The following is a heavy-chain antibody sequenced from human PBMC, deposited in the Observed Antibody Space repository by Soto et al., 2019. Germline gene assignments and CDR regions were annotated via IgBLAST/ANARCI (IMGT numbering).Heavy chain of an antibody. V-gene: IGHV3-11*01. CDR1: GFTFSDYY. CDR3: ARWANSGWFRENWFDH. CDR2: ISSSGSTI. J-gene: IGHJ5*02. D-gene: IGHD6-19*01. Sequence: QVQLVESGGGLVKPGGSLRLSCAASGFTFSDYYMSWIRQAPGKGLEWVSYISSSGSTIYYADSVKGRFTISRDNAKNSLYLKMNSLRAEDTAVYYCARWANSGWFRENWFDHWGQGTLVTVSS.